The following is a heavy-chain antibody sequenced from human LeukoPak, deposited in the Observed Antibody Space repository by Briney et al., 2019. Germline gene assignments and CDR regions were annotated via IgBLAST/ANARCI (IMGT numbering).Heavy chain of an antibody. CDR2: IYYSGST. J-gene: IGHJ4*02. CDR1: GGSIRSSSYY. Sequence: SETLSLTCTVSGGSIRSSSYYWGWIRQPPGKGLEWIGIIYYSGSTYYNPSLKSRVTISVDTSKNRLSLKLSSVTAADTAVYYCARHSSGWSFDYWGQGTLVTVSS. V-gene: IGHV4-39*01. D-gene: IGHD6-19*01. CDR3: ARHSSGWSFDY.